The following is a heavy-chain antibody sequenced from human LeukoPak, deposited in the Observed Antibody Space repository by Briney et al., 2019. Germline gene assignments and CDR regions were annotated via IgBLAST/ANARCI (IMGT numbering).Heavy chain of an antibody. CDR1: GFSLYNYA. CDR2: ITASDTYT. J-gene: IGHJ4*02. V-gene: IGHV3-23*01. CDR3: ARKLSGGSQQAGDY. Sequence: PGGSLSLSCAASGFSLYNYAVNWVRQPPGKGLEWISAITASDTYTYYADSVKGRFTISRDYSKNTLYLQMNSLRAEDTAVYYCARKLSGGSQQAGDYWGQGTLVTVSS. D-gene: IGHD2-15*01.